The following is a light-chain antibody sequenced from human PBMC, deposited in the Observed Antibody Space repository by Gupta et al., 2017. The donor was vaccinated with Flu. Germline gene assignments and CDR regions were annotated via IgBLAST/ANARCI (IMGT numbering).Light chain of an antibody. J-gene: IGLJ2*01. CDR2: EDN. Sequence: CSGSRSDIGNNYVCWYQQLPGTAPKLLIYEDNKRPSGMPDRSSGSKSGTSATLGITGLQTGDEAEYYCDKWDSSLTTGGVVFGGGTKLTVL. V-gene: IGLV1-51*02. CDR3: DKWDSSLTTGGVV. CDR1: RSDIGNNY.